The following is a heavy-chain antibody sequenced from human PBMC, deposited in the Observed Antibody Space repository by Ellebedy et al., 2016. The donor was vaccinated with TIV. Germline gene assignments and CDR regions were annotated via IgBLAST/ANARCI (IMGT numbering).Heavy chain of an antibody. D-gene: IGHD2-15*01. CDR1: GFTFDDYA. J-gene: IGHJ4*02. CDR2: ISWNSGSI. CDR3: ARNRYCSAGDCYALGY. V-gene: IGHV3-9*01. Sequence: SLKISCAASGFTFDDYAMHWVRQAPGKGLEWVSGISWNSGSIGYADSVKGRFTISRDNAKNTVYLQMNSLRAEDTAVYYCARNRYCSAGDCYALGYWGQGTLVTVSS.